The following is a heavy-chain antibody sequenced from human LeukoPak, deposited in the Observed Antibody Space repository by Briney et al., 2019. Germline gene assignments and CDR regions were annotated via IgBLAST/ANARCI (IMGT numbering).Heavy chain of an antibody. Sequence: GGSLRLSCTASGFTFSGYAMTWVRQAPGKGLEWVSVISGGGGNTYYADSVKGRFTISRDNSKNTLYLQMNSLRAEDTAVYYCARGGRAADYWGQGTLVTVSS. CDR2: ISGGGGNT. J-gene: IGHJ4*02. CDR3: ARGGRAADY. D-gene: IGHD3-16*01. CDR1: GFTFSGYA. V-gene: IGHV3-23*01.